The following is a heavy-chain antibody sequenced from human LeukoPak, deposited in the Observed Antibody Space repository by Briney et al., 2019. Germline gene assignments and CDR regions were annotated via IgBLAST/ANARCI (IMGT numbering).Heavy chain of an antibody. V-gene: IGHV5-51*01. CDR2: IYPGDSDT. Sequence: GESLKISCKGSGYSFTSYWIGWVRQMPGKGLEWMGIIYPGDSDTRYSPSFQGQVTISADKSISTAYLQWSSLKASDTAMYYCARQRVGVSSSWYELDYWGQGTLVTVSS. J-gene: IGHJ4*02. D-gene: IGHD6-13*01. CDR1: GYSFTSYW. CDR3: ARQRVGVSSSWYELDY.